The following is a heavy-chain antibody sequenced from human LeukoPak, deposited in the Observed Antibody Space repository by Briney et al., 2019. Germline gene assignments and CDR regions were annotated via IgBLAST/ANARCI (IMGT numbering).Heavy chain of an antibody. CDR2: IRNDGSNT. J-gene: IGHJ4*02. Sequence: PGGSLRLSCAASGFTFSSYGMHWVRQAPGKGLEWVTFIRNDGSNTYYADSVKGRFTISRDNSKNTLYLQMNSLRAEDTAVYYCAKDPSGVAAAGWGYYFDYWGQGTLVTVSS. D-gene: IGHD6-13*01. V-gene: IGHV3-30*02. CDR1: GFTFSSYG. CDR3: AKDPSGVAAAGWGYYFDY.